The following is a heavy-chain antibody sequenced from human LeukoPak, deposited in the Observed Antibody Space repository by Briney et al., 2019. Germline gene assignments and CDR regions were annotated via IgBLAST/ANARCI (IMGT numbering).Heavy chain of an antibody. CDR1: GGSISGYY. CDR2: IYYSGST. J-gene: IGHJ3*02. Sequence: PSETLSLTCTVSGGSISGYYWSWIRQPPAKGLECIGYIYYSGSTNYNPSLKSRVTISVDTSKKQFSLKLSSVTAADTAVYYCARRSAFLNALDIWGQGTMVTVSS. V-gene: IGHV4-59*01. CDR3: ARRSAFLNALDI.